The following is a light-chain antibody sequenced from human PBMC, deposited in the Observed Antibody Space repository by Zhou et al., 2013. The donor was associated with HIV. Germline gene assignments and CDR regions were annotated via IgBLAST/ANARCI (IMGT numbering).Light chain of an antibody. Sequence: DVQMTQSPPSLSASVGDRVTITCRASQTIATYLNWYQQTPGRAPKFLISAASSLQSGVPSRFSGSGSGTEFTLTINSLQPDDFATYFCQQNSDYVQPFGQGTKVEI. V-gene: IGKV1-39*01. CDR3: QQNSDYVQP. J-gene: IGKJ1*01. CDR2: AAS. CDR1: QTIATY.